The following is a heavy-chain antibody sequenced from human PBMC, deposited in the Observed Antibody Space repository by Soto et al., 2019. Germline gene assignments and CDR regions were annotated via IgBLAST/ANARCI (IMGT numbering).Heavy chain of an antibody. J-gene: IGHJ4*02. CDR2: IYPGDSDT. CDR1: GYSFTNYW. CDR3: ARAPATGGVYFDY. Sequence: GESLKISCKGSGYSFTNYWIGWVRQMPGKGLEWMGIIYPGDSDTRYSPSFQGQVTISADKSINTAYLQWSSLKASDTAMYYCARAPATGGVYFDYWGQGALVTVS. V-gene: IGHV5-51*01. D-gene: IGHD6-13*01.